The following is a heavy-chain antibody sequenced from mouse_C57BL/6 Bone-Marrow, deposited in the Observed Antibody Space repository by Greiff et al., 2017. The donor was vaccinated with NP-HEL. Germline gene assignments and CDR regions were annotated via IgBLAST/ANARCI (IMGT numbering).Heavy chain of an antibody. V-gene: IGHV1-18*01. J-gene: IGHJ1*03. Sequence: EVKLVESGPELVKPGASVKIPCKASGYTFTDYNMDWVKQSHGKSLEWIGDINPNNGGTIYNQKFKGKATLTVDKSSSTAYMELRSLTSEDTAVYYCARVLYYDWYFDVWGTGTTVTVSS. CDR1: GYTFTDYN. D-gene: IGHD2-1*01. CDR2: INPNNGGT. CDR3: ARVLYYDWYFDV.